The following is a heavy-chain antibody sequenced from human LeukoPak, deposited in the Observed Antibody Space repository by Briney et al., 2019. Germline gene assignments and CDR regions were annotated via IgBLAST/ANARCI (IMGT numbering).Heavy chain of an antibody. Sequence: ASVKVSCKVSGYTLTELSMHWVRQAPGKGLEWMGGFYPEDGETIYAQKFQGRVTMTEDTSTDTAYMELSSLRSEDTAVYYCATPYDSSGYYLYYFDYWGQGTLVTVSS. CDR1: GYTLTELS. V-gene: IGHV1-24*01. CDR3: ATPYDSSGYYLYYFDY. CDR2: FYPEDGET. D-gene: IGHD3-22*01. J-gene: IGHJ4*02.